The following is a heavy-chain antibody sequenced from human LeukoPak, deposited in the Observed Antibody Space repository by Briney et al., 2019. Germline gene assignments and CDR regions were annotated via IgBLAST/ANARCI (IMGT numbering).Heavy chain of an antibody. V-gene: IGHV1-18*01. CDR2: ISAYNGNT. CDR1: GYTFTSYG. CDR3: ARSGYCSGGRCYSGYWFDP. Sequence: ASVKVSCKASGYTFTSYGISWVRQAPGQGLEWMGWISAYNGNTNYAQKLQGRVTMTTDTSTSTVYMELSSLRSEDTAVYYCARSGYCSGGRCYSGYWFDPWGQGTLVTVPS. J-gene: IGHJ5*02. D-gene: IGHD2-15*01.